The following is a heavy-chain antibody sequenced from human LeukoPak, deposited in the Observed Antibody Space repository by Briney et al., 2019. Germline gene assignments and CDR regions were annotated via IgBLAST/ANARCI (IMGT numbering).Heavy chain of an antibody. J-gene: IGHJ4*02. CDR2: ISSGSSHI. V-gene: IGHV3-21*01. Sequence: PGGSLRLSCAASGFTFSTHSMSGVRQSPGKGLDWVSSISSGSSHIYYADSMKGRFTISRDNAKNSLFLQMNSLRAEDTAVYYCARDFRTQLDGYSPPYHFDYWGQGALVTVSS. CDR3: ARDFRTQLDGYSPPYHFDY. D-gene: IGHD5-24*01. CDR1: GFTFSTHS.